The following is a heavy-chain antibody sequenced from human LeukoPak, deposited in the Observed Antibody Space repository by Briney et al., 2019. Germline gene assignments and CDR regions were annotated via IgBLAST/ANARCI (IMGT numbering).Heavy chain of an antibody. D-gene: IGHD2-2*01. J-gene: IGHJ3*02. Sequence: VASVKVSCKVSGYTLTELSMPWVRQAPGKGLEWMGGFDPEDGETIYAQKFQGRVTMTEDTSTDTAYMELSSLRSEDTAVYYCASSLVVPAAIVAFDIWGQGTMVTVSS. CDR1: GYTLTELS. CDR3: ASSLVVPAAIVAFDI. V-gene: IGHV1-24*01. CDR2: FDPEDGET.